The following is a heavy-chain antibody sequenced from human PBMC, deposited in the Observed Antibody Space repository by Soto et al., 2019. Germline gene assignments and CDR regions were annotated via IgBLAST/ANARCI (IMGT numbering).Heavy chain of an antibody. V-gene: IGHV4-30-4*02. CDR3: ARETYGAYVGYFDP. J-gene: IGHJ5*02. CDR1: GGSISSGDYY. D-gene: IGHD3-16*01. CDR2: IYYSGST. Sequence: SDTLSLTCTVSGGSISSGDYYWSWIRQPPGKGLEWIGYIYYSGSTYYNPSLKSRVTISVDTSKNQFSLKLSSVTAADTAVYYCARETYGAYVGYFDPWGQGIQVTVSS.